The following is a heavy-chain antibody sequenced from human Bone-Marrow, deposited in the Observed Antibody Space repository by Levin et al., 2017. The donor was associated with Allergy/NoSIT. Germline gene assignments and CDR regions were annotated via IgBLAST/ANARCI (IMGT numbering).Heavy chain of an antibody. J-gene: IGHJ4*02. CDR2: IKGKTDGGTT. CDR1: GFTFGNAW. Sequence: GGSLRLSCVASGFTFGNAWMNWVRQAPGKGLQWVGRIKGKTDGGTTDYAAPVKGRFTISRDDSKKTLYLQMNSLKTEDTAIYYSTTRSHWGQGTLVTVFS. CDR3: TTRSH. V-gene: IGHV3-15*01.